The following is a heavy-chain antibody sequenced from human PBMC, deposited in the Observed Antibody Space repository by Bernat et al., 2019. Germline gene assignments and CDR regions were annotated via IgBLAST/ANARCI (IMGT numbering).Heavy chain of an antibody. Sequence: QVQLVQSGAEVKKPGASVKVSCKASGYTFTSYAMRWVRQAPGQRLEWMGWINAGNGNTKYSQKFQGRVTITRDTSASTAYMELSSLRSEDTAVYYCARGADRYSYGWGYYFDYWGQGTLVTVSS. V-gene: IGHV1-3*01. D-gene: IGHD5-18*01. J-gene: IGHJ4*02. CDR2: INAGNGNT. CDR3: ARGADRYSYGWGYYFDY. CDR1: GYTFTSYA.